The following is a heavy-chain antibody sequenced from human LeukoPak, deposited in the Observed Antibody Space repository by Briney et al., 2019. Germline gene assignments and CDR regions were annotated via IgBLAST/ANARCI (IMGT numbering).Heavy chain of an antibody. J-gene: IGHJ4*02. CDR1: GGSISSYY. V-gene: IGHV4-34*01. Sequence: KSSETLSLTCTVSGGSISSYYWSWIRQPPGKGLEWIGEINHSGSTNYNPSLKSRVTISVDTSKNQFSLKLSSVTAADTAVYYCARGSTYSSGWYTGFDYWGQGTLVTVSS. CDR3: ARGSTYSSGWYTGFDY. D-gene: IGHD6-19*01. CDR2: INHSGST.